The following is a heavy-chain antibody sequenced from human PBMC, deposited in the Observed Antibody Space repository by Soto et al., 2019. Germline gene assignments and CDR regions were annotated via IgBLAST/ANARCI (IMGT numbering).Heavy chain of an antibody. D-gene: IGHD2-2*02. CDR2: IDPSDSHT. Sequence: PGESLKISCKGSGYSFTSYWISWVRQMPGKGLEWMGRIDPSDSHTNYSPSFQVHVTISADKSISTAYLQWSSLKASDTAMYYCPIHEWYQLLYGYYGMDFWGQGTTVTVSS. V-gene: IGHV5-10-1*01. CDR3: PIHEWYQLLYGYYGMDF. CDR1: GYSFTSYW. J-gene: IGHJ6*02.